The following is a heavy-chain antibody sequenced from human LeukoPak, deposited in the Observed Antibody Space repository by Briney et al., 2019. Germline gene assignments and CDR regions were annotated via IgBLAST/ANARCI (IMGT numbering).Heavy chain of an antibody. V-gene: IGHV3-23*01. Sequence: GGSLRLSCAASGFTFSSYTMSWVRQAPGKGLEWVSGISGSGGDTYYADSVKGRFTISRDNSKNTLYLQMNSLRAEDTALYYCAKDLSTFDSWGQGTLVTVSS. CDR3: AKDLSTFDS. CDR2: ISGSGGDT. D-gene: IGHD1-1*01. J-gene: IGHJ4*02. CDR1: GFTFSSYT.